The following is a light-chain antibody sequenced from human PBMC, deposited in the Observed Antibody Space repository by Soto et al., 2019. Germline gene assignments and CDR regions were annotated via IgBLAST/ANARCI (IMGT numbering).Light chain of an antibody. J-gene: IGKJ4*01. V-gene: IGKV3-11*01. CDR1: QSVSSY. CDR2: DAS. Sequence: EIVLTQSPATLSLSPGERATLSCRASQSVSSYLAWYQQKPGQAPRLLIYDASNRATGIPARFSGSGSGPGFTLAIGSLEPEDFAVYYCQQRSNWLLTFGGGTKVEIK. CDR3: QQRSNWLLT.